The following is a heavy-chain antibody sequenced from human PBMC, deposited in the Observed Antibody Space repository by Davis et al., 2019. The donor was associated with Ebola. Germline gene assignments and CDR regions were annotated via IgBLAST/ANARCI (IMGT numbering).Heavy chain of an antibody. CDR1: GFTFSSYS. V-gene: IGHV3-21*01. Sequence: GESLKISCAASGFTFSSYSMNWVRQAPGKGLEWVSSISSSSSYIYYADSVKGRFTISRDNAKNSLYLQMNSLRAEDTAVYYCARDESAEYFQHWGQGTLVTVSS. CDR2: ISSSSSYI. CDR3: ARDESAEYFQH. J-gene: IGHJ1*01.